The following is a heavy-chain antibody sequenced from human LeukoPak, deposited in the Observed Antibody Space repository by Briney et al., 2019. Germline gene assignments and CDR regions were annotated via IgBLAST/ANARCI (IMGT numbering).Heavy chain of an antibody. CDR2: IYPGDSDT. J-gene: IGHJ4*02. V-gene: IGHV5-51*01. D-gene: IGHD3-9*01. Sequence: GESLQISCQGSGYSFTSYWIAWVRQMSGKGLEWMGIIYPGDSDTRYSPSFQGQVTISADKSISTAYLQWSSLKASDTAMYYCARLRILTGHDYWGQGTLVTVSS. CDR3: ARLRILTGHDY. CDR1: GYSFTSYW.